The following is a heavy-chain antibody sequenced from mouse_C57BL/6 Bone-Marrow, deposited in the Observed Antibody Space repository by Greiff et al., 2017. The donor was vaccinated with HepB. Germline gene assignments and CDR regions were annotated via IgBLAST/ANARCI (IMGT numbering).Heavy chain of an antibody. D-gene: IGHD1-1*01. CDR1: GFTFSDFY. Sequence: EVKLVESGGGLVQSGRSLRLSCAPSGFTFSDFYMEWVRQAPGKGLEWIAASRNKANDYTTEYSASVKGRFIVSRDTSQSILYLQMNALRAEDTAIYYCARDALRWGAMDYWGQGTSVTVSS. CDR3: ARDALRWGAMDY. V-gene: IGHV7-1*01. CDR2: SRNKANDYTT. J-gene: IGHJ4*01.